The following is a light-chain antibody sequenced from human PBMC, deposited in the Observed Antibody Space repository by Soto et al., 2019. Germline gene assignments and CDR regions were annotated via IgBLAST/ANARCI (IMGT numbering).Light chain of an antibody. CDR3: QQRSNWPPIT. CDR2: DAS. J-gene: IGKJ5*01. CDR1: QSVTSF. Sequence: EIVMRQSPATLPLSPGETATLSCRASQSVTSFLAWYQHKLGQAPRLLIYDASNRAPGIPTRFSGSGSGTDFTLTISSLEPEDFAVYYCQQRSNWPPITFGQGTRL. V-gene: IGKV3-11*01.